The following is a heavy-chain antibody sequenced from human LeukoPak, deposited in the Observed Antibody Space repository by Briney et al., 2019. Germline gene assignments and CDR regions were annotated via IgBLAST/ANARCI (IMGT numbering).Heavy chain of an antibody. J-gene: IGHJ6*03. V-gene: IGHV4-4*07. CDR2: VYISGST. Sequence: SETLSLACTVSGVSISNYYWSWIRQPAGKGLEWIGRVYISGSTNYNPSLKSRVTMSVDTSKNQFSLKLSSVTAADTAVYYCARLWFGELLLLGYYMDVWGKGTTVTISS. CDR3: ARLWFGELLLLGYYMDV. CDR1: GVSISNYY. D-gene: IGHD3-10*01.